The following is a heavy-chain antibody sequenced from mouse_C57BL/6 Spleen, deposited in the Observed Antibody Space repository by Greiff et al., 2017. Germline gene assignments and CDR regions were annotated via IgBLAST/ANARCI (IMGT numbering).Heavy chain of an antibody. CDR3: ARSGSSYVDY. CDR1: GFTFSDYG. D-gene: IGHD1-1*01. V-gene: IGHV5-17*01. CDR2: ISSGSSTI. J-gene: IGHJ2*01. Sequence: EVKLVESGGGLVKPGGSLKLSCAASGFTFSDYGMHWVRQAPEKGLEWVAYISSGSSTIYYADTVKGRFTIARDNAKNTLFLQMTSLRSEDTAMYYCARSGSSYVDYWGQGTTLTVSS.